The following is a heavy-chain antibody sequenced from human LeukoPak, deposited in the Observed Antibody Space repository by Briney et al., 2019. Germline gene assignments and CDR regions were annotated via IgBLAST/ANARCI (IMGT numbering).Heavy chain of an antibody. J-gene: IGHJ4*02. D-gene: IGHD6-19*01. Sequence: PGGSLRLSCAASGFTFSSYAMSWVRQAPGKGLEWVSAISGSGGSTYYADSVKGRFTISRDNSKNTLYLQMNSLRAEDTAVYYCAREYSSGWYSPGSYYFDYWGQGTLVTVPS. CDR3: AREYSSGWYSPGSYYFDY. CDR1: GFTFSSYA. V-gene: IGHV3-23*01. CDR2: ISGSGGST.